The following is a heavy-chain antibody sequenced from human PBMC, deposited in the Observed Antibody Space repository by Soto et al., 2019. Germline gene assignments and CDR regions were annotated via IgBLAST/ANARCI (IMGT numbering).Heavy chain of an antibody. Sequence: GGSLRLSCAASGFTFSSYAMSWVRQAPGKGLEWVSAISGSGGSTYYADSVKGRFTISRDNSKNTLYLQMNSLRAEDTAVYYCAKSTTSTWGRFEGDYWGQGTLVTVSS. CDR1: GFTFSSYA. J-gene: IGHJ4*02. CDR2: ISGSGGST. D-gene: IGHD1-26*01. CDR3: AKSTTSTWGRFEGDY. V-gene: IGHV3-23*01.